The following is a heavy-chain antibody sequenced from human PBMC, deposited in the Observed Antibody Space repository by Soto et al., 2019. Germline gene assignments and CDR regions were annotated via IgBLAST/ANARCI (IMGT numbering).Heavy chain of an antibody. CDR3: ARLNYYDSNGYFES. V-gene: IGHV4-59*01. D-gene: IGHD3-22*01. Sequence: SETLSLTCTFSVVSIISYYWSLILQPPGGGLEWIGYIYYSGSTNYNPSLKSRVTISVDTSTNRFSLRLSSVTAADTDMYYCARLNYYDSNGYFESWGKGNMVTVSS. CDR1: VVSIISYY. J-gene: IGHJ4*02. CDR2: IYYSGST.